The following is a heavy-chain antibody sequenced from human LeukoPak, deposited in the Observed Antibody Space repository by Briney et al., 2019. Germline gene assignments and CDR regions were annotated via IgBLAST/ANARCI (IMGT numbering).Heavy chain of an antibody. Sequence: SETLSLTCTVYGGSISSGSYYWSWIRQPAGKGLEWIGRIYTSGSTNYNPSLKSRVTISVDTSKNQFSLKLSSVTAADTAVYYCARDRPLVGGDAFDIWGQGTMVTVSS. CDR1: GGSISSGSYY. CDR2: IYTSGST. V-gene: IGHV4-61*02. CDR3: ARDRPLVGGDAFDI. D-gene: IGHD1-26*01. J-gene: IGHJ3*02.